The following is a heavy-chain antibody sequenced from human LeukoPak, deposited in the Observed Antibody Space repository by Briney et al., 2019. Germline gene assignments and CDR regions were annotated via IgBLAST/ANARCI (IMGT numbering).Heavy chain of an antibody. V-gene: IGHV3-7*01. D-gene: IGHD3-16*01. Sequence: TGGSLRLSCAASGFTFSSYWMSWVRQAPGKGLEWVANIKQDGSEKYYVDSVKGRFTISRDNAKNSLYLQMNSLRPKDPPVYYCSRGPWGRFDYWGQGTLVTVSS. CDR1: GFTFSSYW. J-gene: IGHJ4*02. CDR2: IKQDGSEK. CDR3: SRGPWGRFDY.